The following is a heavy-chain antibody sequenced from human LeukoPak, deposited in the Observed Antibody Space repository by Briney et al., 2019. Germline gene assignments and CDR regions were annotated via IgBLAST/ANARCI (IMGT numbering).Heavy chain of an antibody. Sequence: GGSLRLSCAASGFTFGVYYMTWLRQAPGRGLEPLSFISQTGHIIKYVDSVKGRFTISRDNAKSSMYLEMNSLRAEDTAVYYCAREHWAAPDHWGQGTLVTVSP. D-gene: IGHD3-16*01. CDR2: ISQTGHII. CDR1: GFTFGVYY. V-gene: IGHV3-11*01. J-gene: IGHJ4*02. CDR3: AREHWAAPDH.